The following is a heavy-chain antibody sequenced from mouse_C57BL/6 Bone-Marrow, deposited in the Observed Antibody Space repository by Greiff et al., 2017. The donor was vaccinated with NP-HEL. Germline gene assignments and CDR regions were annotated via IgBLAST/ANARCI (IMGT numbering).Heavy chain of an antibody. Sequence: VKVVESGAELVRPGASVTLSCKASGYTFTDYEMHWVKQTPVHGLEWIGAIDPETGGTAYNQKFKGKAILTADKSSSTAYMELRSLTSEDSAVYYCTRDTTVVANFDYWGQGTTLTVSS. CDR1: GYTFTDYE. CDR3: TRDTTVVANFDY. D-gene: IGHD1-1*01. V-gene: IGHV1-15*01. CDR2: IDPETGGT. J-gene: IGHJ2*01.